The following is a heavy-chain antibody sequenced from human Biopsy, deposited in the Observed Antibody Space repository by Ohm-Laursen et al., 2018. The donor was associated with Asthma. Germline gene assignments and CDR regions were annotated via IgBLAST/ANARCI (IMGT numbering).Heavy chain of an antibody. V-gene: IGHV3-23*01. D-gene: IGHD6-19*01. Sequence: GSLRLSCSASGFTFSSSAMSWVRQAPGKGLERVSAITGSGGTTYYADSVRGRFTISSDNSKSTLFLQMDSLSAEDTAVYYCAKDFRGIAVAGDRGFDYWGQGTLVTVSS. CDR3: AKDFRGIAVAGDRGFDY. CDR1: GFTFSSSA. CDR2: ITGSGGTT. J-gene: IGHJ4*02.